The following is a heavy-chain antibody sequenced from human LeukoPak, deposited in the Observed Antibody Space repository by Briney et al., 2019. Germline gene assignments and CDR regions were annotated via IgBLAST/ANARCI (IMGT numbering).Heavy chain of an antibody. J-gene: IGHJ4*02. D-gene: IGHD6-6*01. V-gene: IGHV4-4*07. CDR3: ARVSMAARQGEFDY. CDR2: IYTSGST. Sequence: PSETLSLTCTVSGGSISSYYWSWIRQPAGKGLEWIGRIYTSGSTNYNPSLKSRVTMSVDTSKNQFSLKLSSVTAADTAVYYCARVSMAARQGEFDYWGQGTLVTASS. CDR1: GGSISSYY.